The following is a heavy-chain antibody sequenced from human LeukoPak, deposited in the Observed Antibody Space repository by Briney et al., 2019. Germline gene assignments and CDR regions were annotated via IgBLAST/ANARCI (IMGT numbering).Heavy chain of an antibody. J-gene: IGHJ4*02. D-gene: IGHD5-12*01. CDR1: GGSVSSGSYY. CDR3: ARSVSGYDYYFDY. V-gene: IGHV4-61*01. CDR2: IYYSGNT. Sequence: SETLSLTCTVSGGSVSSGSYYWSWIRQPPGKELEWIGHIYYSGNTNYNPSLKSRVTISVDTSKNQFSLKLSSVTAADTAVYYCARSVSGYDYYFDYWGQGTLVTVSS.